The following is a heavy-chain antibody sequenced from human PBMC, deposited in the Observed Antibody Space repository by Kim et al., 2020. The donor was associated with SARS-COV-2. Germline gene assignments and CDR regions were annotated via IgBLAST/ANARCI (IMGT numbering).Heavy chain of an antibody. D-gene: IGHD2-21*01. CDR3: VRGIPSA. CDR2: LNQDGSAK. V-gene: IGHV3-7*03. J-gene: IGHJ5*02. CDR1: GFTFSSYW. Sequence: GGSLRLSCAASGFTFSSYWMSWVRQAPGKGLEWVANLNQDGSAKYYVDPVKGRFSISRDNAKNSLFLQMNSLRAEDTGVYYCVRGIPSAWGQGTLVTVSS.